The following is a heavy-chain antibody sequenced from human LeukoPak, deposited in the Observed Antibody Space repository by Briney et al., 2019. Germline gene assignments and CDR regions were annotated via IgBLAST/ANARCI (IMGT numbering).Heavy chain of an antibody. CDR1: GFTFSSYW. CDR2: INSDGSST. V-gene: IGHV3-74*01. Sequence: GGSLRLSCAASGFTFSSYWMHWVRQAPGKGLVWVSRINSDGSSTSYADSVKGRFTISRDNAKNTLYLQMNSLRAEDTAVYYCARDIYDFWSGSPASGMDVWGQGTTVTVSS. CDR3: ARDIYDFWSGSPASGMDV. J-gene: IGHJ6*02. D-gene: IGHD3-3*01.